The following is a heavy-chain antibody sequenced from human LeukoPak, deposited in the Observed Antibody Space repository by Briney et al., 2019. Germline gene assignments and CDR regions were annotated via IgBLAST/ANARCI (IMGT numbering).Heavy chain of an antibody. CDR1: GFTFSSYT. CDR2: ISSSSTYI. J-gene: IGHJ5*02. D-gene: IGHD6-13*01. CDR3: ARYSSSWPNNWFDP. V-gene: IGHV3-21*01. Sequence: GGSLRLSCAASGFTFSSYTMNWVRQAPGKGLEWVSSISSSSTYIYYADSVEGRFTISRDNAENSLFLEMNSLRAEDTAVYYCARYSSSWPNNWFDPWGQGTLVTVSS.